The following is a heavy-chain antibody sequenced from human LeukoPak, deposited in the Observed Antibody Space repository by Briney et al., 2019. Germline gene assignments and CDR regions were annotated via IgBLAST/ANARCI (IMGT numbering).Heavy chain of an antibody. CDR2: ISGSGGGT. D-gene: IGHD3-3*01. J-gene: IGHJ3*02. V-gene: IGHV3-23*01. CDR1: GFTFSSYA. CDR3: AKEPGSPFWAFDI. Sequence: GGSLRLSCAASGFTFSSYAMSWVRQAPGKGLEWISAISGSGGGTYYADSVKGRFTISRDNSKNTLYLQMNSLRAEDTAVYYCAKEPGSPFWAFDIWGQGTMVTVSS.